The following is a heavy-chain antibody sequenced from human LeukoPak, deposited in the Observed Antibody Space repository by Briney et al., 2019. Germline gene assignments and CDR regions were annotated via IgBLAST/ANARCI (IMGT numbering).Heavy chain of an antibody. CDR3: ARGSTISMVY. CDR2: ISWDGRST. CDR1: GFTFEDYN. D-gene: IGHD5-24*01. Sequence: GGSLRLSCAASGFTFEDYNVHWVRQVPGKGLEWVSLISWDGRSTYYADSVKGRFTISRDNSKNSLYLQMNSLRTEDTALYYCARGSTISMVYWGQGTLVTVSS. J-gene: IGHJ4*02. V-gene: IGHV3-43*01.